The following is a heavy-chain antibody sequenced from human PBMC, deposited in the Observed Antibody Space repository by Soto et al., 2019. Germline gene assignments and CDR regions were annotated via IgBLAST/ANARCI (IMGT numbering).Heavy chain of an antibody. CDR1: GGSISSGGYS. D-gene: IGHD1-26*01. CDR2: IYHSGST. Sequence: TSETLSLTCAVSGGSISSGGYSWSWIRQPPGKGLEWIGYIYHSGSTYYNPSLKSRVTISVDRSKNQFSLKLSSVTAADTAVYYCARAVGGYGMDVWGQGTTVTVS. V-gene: IGHV4-30-2*01. J-gene: IGHJ6*02. CDR3: ARAVGGYGMDV.